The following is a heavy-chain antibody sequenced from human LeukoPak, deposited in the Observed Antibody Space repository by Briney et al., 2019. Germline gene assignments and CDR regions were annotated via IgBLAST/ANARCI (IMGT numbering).Heavy chain of an antibody. CDR1: GFTFSSYA. CDR3: ARDVGPIHFDY. Sequence: PGGSLRLSYVASGFTFSSYAMSWVRQAPGKGLEWVATIDSGGGSTHYADSVKGRFTISRDSSKNTLYLQMNSLRAEDTAVYYCARDVGPIHFDYWGQGTLVTVSS. CDR2: IDSGGGST. V-gene: IGHV3-23*01. D-gene: IGHD1-26*01. J-gene: IGHJ4*02.